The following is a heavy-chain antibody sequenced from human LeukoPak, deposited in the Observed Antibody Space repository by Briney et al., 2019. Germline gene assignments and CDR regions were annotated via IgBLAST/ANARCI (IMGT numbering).Heavy chain of an antibody. Sequence: GGSLRLSCAASGFTVSSNYMSWVRQAPGKGLEWVSSITGSGGSTYYADSVKGRFTISRDNSKNTLYLQMNSLRAEDTAVYYCAKDSGGELLWFGELLGYFDLWGRGTLVTVSS. D-gene: IGHD3-10*01. V-gene: IGHV3-23*01. J-gene: IGHJ2*01. CDR2: ITGSGGST. CDR1: GFTVSSNY. CDR3: AKDSGGELLWFGELLGYFDL.